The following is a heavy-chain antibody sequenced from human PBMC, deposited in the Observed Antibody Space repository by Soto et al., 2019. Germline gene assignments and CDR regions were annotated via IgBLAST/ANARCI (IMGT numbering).Heavy chain of an antibody. CDR2: IWYDGSNK. CDR1: GFTFSSYG. D-gene: IGHD6-13*01. CDR3: ARWGIAAGDY. Sequence: QVQLVESGGGVVQPGRALRLSCAASGFTFSSYGMHWGRQAPGKGLEWVAVIWYDGSNKYYADSVKGRFTISRDNSKNTLYLQMNSLRAEDTAVYSCARWGIAAGDYWGQGTLVTVSS. V-gene: IGHV3-33*01. J-gene: IGHJ4*02.